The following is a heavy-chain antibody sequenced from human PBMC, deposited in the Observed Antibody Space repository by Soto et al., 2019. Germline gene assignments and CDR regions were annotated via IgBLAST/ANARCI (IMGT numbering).Heavy chain of an antibody. CDR2: IKQDGSEK. Sequence: VQLVESGGGLVQPGGSLRLSCAASGFTFSSYWMSWVRQAPGKGLEWVANIKQDGSEKYYVDSVKGRFTISRDNAKNSLYLQMNSLIAEDTAVYYCARDRQYDYIWGSYRYGAFDIWGQGTMVTVSS. V-gene: IGHV3-7*01. CDR1: GFTFSSYW. CDR3: ARDRQYDYIWGSYRYGAFDI. D-gene: IGHD3-16*02. J-gene: IGHJ3*02.